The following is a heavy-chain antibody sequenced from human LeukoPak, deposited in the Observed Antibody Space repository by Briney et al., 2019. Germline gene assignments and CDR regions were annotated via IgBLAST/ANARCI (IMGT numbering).Heavy chain of an antibody. CDR1: GGSISSYY. V-gene: IGHV4-4*09. CDR3: ARLPTIFGVVDYFDS. D-gene: IGHD3-3*01. Sequence: AWTLSLTCTGSGGSISSYYWSWIRQPPGKGLEGIADIYTSGSTNYNPSLKCRVTISVDTSKNQFSLKLSSVTAADTAVYWCARLPTIFGVVDYFDSWGQGTLVTVSS. CDR2: IYTSGST. J-gene: IGHJ4*02.